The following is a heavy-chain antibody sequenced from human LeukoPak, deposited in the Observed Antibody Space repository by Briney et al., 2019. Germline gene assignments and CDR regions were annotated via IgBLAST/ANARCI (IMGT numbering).Heavy chain of an antibody. J-gene: IGHJ4*02. CDR2: INPHSGGT. CDR3: ARGDGTSGPELDY. D-gene: IGHD3-3*01. Sequence: ASVKVSCKASGYTFTGYFMHWVRQAPGQGLEWMGWINPHSGGTDNAQNFQGRVTMTRDTSINTAYMELTRMTSDDTAVYFCARGDGTSGPELDYWGQGTLVTVSS. V-gene: IGHV1-2*02. CDR1: GYTFTGYF.